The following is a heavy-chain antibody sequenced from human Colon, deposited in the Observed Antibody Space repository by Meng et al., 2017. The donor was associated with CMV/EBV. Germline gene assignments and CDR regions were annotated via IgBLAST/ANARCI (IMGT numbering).Heavy chain of an antibody. J-gene: IGHJ6*02. D-gene: IGHD5-18*01. CDR2: ISYDGSNK. Sequence: LSLTCAASGFTFSSYAMHWVRQAPGKGLEWVAVISYDGSNKYYADSVKGRFTISRDNSKNTLYLQMNSLRAEDTAVYYCARASLPSWKHKDYYYYYGMDVWGQGTTVTVSS. V-gene: IGHV3-30-3*01. CDR1: GFTFSSYA. CDR3: ARASLPSWKHKDYYYYYGMDV.